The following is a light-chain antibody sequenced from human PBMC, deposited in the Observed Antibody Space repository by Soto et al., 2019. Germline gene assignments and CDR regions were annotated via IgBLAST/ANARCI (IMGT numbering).Light chain of an antibody. CDR1: QSVSSY. CDR3: QQYYNWPRT. J-gene: IGKJ5*01. V-gene: IGKV3-15*01. CDR2: GAS. Sequence: IGMTHSPATLSVSTWERATLSCRASQSVSSYLAWYQQKPGQAPRLLFYGASTGATGLPARFSGSGSGTEFTLTINSLQAEDCAVYYCQQYYNWPRTFGQGTRLEIK.